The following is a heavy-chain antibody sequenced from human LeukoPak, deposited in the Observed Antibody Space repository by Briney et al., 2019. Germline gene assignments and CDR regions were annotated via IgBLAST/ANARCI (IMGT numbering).Heavy chain of an antibody. D-gene: IGHD6-13*01. CDR1: GFTFSSYE. J-gene: IGHJ4*02. Sequence: GGSLRLSCAASGFTFSSYEMNWVRQAPGKGLEWVSYISSSGSTIYYADSVKGRFTISRDNAKNSLYLQMNSLRAEDTAVYYCARVRAAAGTFDYWGQGTLVTVSS. CDR3: ARVRAAAGTFDY. V-gene: IGHV3-48*03. CDR2: ISSSGSTI.